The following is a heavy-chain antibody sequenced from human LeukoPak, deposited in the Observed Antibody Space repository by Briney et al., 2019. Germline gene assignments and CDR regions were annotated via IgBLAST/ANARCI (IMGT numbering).Heavy chain of an antibody. CDR1: GDSISSGDYY. D-gene: IGHD3-22*01. Sequence: PSETLSLTCTVSGDSISSGDYYWSWIRQPAGKGLEWIGRISSSGSTNYNPSLKSRVTISVDTSKNQFSLKLSSVTAADTAVYYCASGYYYRGDYWGQGTLVTVSS. V-gene: IGHV4-61*02. CDR2: ISSSGST. CDR3: ASGYYYRGDY. J-gene: IGHJ4*02.